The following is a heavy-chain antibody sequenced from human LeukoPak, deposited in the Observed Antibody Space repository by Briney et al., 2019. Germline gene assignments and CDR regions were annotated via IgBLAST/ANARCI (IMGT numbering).Heavy chain of an antibody. Sequence: PSETLSLTCAVYGGSFSGYYWSWIRQPPGKGLEWIGEINHIGSSYYNSSLKSRVTIAVDTYKNQLSLKLSAVTAADPAVYYCARGAGIKRYSSGWSFVYWGRGTLV. CDR3: ARGAGIKRYSSGWSFVY. CDR2: INHIGSS. J-gene: IGHJ4*02. CDR1: GGSFSGYY. V-gene: IGHV4-34*01. D-gene: IGHD6-19*01.